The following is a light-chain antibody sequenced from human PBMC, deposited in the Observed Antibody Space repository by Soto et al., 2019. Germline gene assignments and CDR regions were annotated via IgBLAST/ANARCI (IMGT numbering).Light chain of an antibody. CDR2: DAS. V-gene: IGKV3-11*01. CDR1: QSVSSY. Sequence: EIVLTQSPGTLSLSPGERATLYCRASQSVSSYLAWYQQKPGQAPRLLIYDASNRATGIPARFSGSGSATDFTLTISSLEPEDFAVYYCQQRSNWPLSFGGGTKVDI. J-gene: IGKJ4*01. CDR3: QQRSNWPLS.